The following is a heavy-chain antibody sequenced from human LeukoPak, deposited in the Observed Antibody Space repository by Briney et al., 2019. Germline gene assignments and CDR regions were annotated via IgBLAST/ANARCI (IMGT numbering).Heavy chain of an antibody. CDR2: IYSGGST. V-gene: IGHV3-53*01. CDR1: GFTVSSNY. J-gene: IGHJ6*02. CDR3: ARGGGLDV. D-gene: IGHD3-16*01. Sequence: GGSLRLSCAASGFTVSSNYMSWVRQAPGKGLEWVSVIYSGGSTYYADSVKGRFTISRDNSKNIVYLQMNNLRVEDTAVYFCARGGGLDVWGQGATVTVSS.